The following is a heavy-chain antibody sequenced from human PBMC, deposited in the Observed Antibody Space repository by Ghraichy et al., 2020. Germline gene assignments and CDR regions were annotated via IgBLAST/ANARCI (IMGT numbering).Heavy chain of an antibody. CDR2: IKYDGSES. D-gene: IGHD2-15*01. Sequence: GALRLSCVASQFIFSNYWMSWVRQAPGRGLEWVANIKYDGSESYYVDSVKGRFAISRDNAKNSVHLQMSSLGGDDTATYFCVRSGFCSGGACYFGENPYYVDVWGRGTVVTVSS. J-gene: IGHJ2*01. CDR1: QFIFSNYW. CDR3: VRSGFCSGGACYFGENPYYVDV. V-gene: IGHV3-7*04.